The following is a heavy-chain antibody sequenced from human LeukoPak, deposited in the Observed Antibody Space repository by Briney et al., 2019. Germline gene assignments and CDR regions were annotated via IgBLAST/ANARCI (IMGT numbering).Heavy chain of an antibody. CDR1: GYTFTSYG. V-gene: IGHV1-18*01. CDR2: ISAYNGNT. CDR3: ARGAGQQLRRNWFDP. J-gene: IGHJ5*02. D-gene: IGHD6-13*01. Sequence: GSVKVSCKASGYTFTSYGISWVRQAPGQGLEWMGWISAYNGNTNYAQKLQGRVTMTTDTSTSTAYMELRSLRSDDTAVYYCARGAGQQLRRNWFDPWGQGTLVTVSS.